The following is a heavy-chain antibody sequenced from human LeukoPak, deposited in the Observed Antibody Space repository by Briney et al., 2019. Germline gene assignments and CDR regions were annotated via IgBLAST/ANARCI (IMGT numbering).Heavy chain of an antibody. J-gene: IGHJ4*02. CDR2: IYDSGST. CDR1: GGSISSNNW. D-gene: IGHD5-24*01. V-gene: IGHV4-4*02. Sequence: SETLSLTCAVSGGSISSNNWWSWVRQPPGKGLEWIGDIYDSGSTNYNPSLKSRVTISLDKSKNQFSLKLSSVTAADTAVYYCARDRRDGYNYRYYFDYWGQGTLVTVSS. CDR3: ARDRRDGYNYRYYFDY.